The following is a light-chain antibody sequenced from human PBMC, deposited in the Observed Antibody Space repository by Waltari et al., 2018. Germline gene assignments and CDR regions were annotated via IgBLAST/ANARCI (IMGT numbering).Light chain of an antibody. J-gene: IGLJ2*01. Sequence: QSALTQPRSVSGSPGLSVTISCTGSISDSGGYNYVSWYQQYSDKAPKLIIYDVNTRPSGVPDRFSGSKSGNTASLTISGLQAEDEAVYYCSSYAATFQFGGGTRVTVL. V-gene: IGLV2-11*01. CDR1: ISDSGGYNY. CDR3: SSYAATFQ. CDR2: DVN.